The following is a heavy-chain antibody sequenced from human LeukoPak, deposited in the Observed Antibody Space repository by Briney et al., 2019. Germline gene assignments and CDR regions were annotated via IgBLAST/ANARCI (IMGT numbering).Heavy chain of an antibody. CDR1: GFTFRSYW. J-gene: IGHJ4*02. V-gene: IGHV3-74*01. D-gene: IGHD2-2*01. CDR2: INGDGSST. Sequence: GGSLRLSCAASGFTFRSYWMHWVRQAPGKGLVWVSRINGDGSSTSYADSVKGRFTISRDNSKNTLYLQMNSLRAEDTAVYYCAKHQLGFLRSVDYWGQGTLVTVSS. CDR3: AKHQLGFLRSVDY.